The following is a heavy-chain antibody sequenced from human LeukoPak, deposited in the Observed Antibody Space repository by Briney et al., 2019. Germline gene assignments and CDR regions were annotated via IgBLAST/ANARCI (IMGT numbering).Heavy chain of an antibody. CDR3: ARSYGSGSSYGMDV. CDR1: GGSMSSGGYY. Sequence: SETLSLTCTVSGGSMSSGGYYWSWIRQHPGKGLEWIGYIYYSGSTYYNPSLKSRVTISVDTSKNQFSLKLSSVTAADTAVYYCARSYGSGSSYGMDVWGKVTTVTVSS. CDR2: IYYSGST. J-gene: IGHJ6*04. V-gene: IGHV4-31*03. D-gene: IGHD3-10*01.